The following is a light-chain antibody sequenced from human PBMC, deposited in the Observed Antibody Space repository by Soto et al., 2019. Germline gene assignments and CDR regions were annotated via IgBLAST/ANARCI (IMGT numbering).Light chain of an antibody. Sequence: DIQLTQSPSFLSASVGDRVTITCRASQDINTYLAWYQQKPAKAHKLVIFGASTLQNGVPSRFRGSGSGTEFTLTITSLQPEDFATYYCQQRKSYPITFGQGKRLEIK. CDR2: GAS. CDR1: QDINTY. CDR3: QQRKSYPIT. J-gene: IGKJ5*01. V-gene: IGKV1-9*01.